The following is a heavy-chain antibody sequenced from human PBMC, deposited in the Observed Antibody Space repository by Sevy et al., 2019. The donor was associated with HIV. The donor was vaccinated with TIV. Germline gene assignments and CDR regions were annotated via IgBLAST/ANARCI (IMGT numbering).Heavy chain of an antibody. Sequence: SETLSLTCTVSGGSISSSSYYWGWIRQPPGKGLEWIGSIYYGGSTYYNPSLKSRVTISVDTSKNQFSLKLSSVTAADTAVYYCARHRPIWFGELSPHTLYYYYGMDVSGQGTTVTVSS. V-gene: IGHV4-39*01. CDR1: GGSISSSSYY. CDR3: ARHRPIWFGELSPHTLYYYYGMDV. J-gene: IGHJ6*02. CDR2: IYYGGST. D-gene: IGHD3-10*01.